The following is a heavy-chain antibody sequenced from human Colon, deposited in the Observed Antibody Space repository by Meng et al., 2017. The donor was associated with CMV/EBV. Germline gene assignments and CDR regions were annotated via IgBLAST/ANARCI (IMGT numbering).Heavy chain of an antibody. CDR3: VRVNARIPGALKD. Sequence: GSLRLSCTVSGGSISSYYWSWIRQPPGKGLEWIGYIYYSGSTNYNPSLKSRVTISVDTSKNQFSLKLSSVTAADTATYYCVRVNARIPGALKDWGQGLLVTVSS. J-gene: IGHJ4*02. D-gene: IGHD4/OR15-4a*01. V-gene: IGHV4-59*01. CDR2: IYYSGST. CDR1: GGSISSYY.